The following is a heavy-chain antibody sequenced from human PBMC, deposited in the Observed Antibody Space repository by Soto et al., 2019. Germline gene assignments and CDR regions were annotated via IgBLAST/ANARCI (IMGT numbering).Heavy chain of an antibody. J-gene: IGHJ6*02. Sequence: QVQLVESGGGVVQPGRSLRLSCAASGFTFSSYAMHWVRQAPGKGLEWVAVISYDGSNKYYADSVKGRFTISRDNSKNTLYLQMNSRRAEDTAVYYCAREQYSSSWGYYYYGMDVWGQGTTVTVSS. CDR1: GFTFSSYA. CDR2: ISYDGSNK. D-gene: IGHD6-13*01. CDR3: AREQYSSSWGYYYYGMDV. V-gene: IGHV3-30-3*01.